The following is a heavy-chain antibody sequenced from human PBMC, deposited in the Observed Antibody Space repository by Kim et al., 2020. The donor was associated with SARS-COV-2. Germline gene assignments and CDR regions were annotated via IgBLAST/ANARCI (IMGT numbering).Heavy chain of an antibody. Sequence: SQTLSLTCAIFGDSVSTDIGWNWIRQSPSRGLEWLGRTYYRSKWNKDYAVSAKSRITINSDTSKNQFALQLHPVTAEDTAVYYCAKGWLKGGFDYWGQGILVTFSS. D-gene: IGHD5-12*01. CDR1: GDSVSTDIG. J-gene: IGHJ4*02. V-gene: IGHV6-1*01. CDR2: TYYRSKWNK. CDR3: AKGWLKGGFDY.